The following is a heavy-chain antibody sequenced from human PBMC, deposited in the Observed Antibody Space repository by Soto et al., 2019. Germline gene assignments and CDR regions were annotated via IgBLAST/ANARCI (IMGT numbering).Heavy chain of an antibody. J-gene: IGHJ4*02. CDR2: ISGSGDRT. CDR3: XXXXXXXPSTEPH. V-gene: IGHV3-23*01. Sequence: EVQLQESGGGLVQPGGSLRLSCAASGITIRNYPMSWVRQAPGKGLDWVSGISGSGDRTYYADSAKGRFTISKDFSXXXXXXXXXXXXXXXXXXXXXXXXXXXXPSTEPHWGQGTLVTVSS. CDR1: GITIRNYP.